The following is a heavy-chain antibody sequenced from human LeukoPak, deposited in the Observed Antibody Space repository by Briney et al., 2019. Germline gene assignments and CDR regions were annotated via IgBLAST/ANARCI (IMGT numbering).Heavy chain of an antibody. CDR1: GGSISSSSHY. CDR2: IYYSGST. V-gene: IGHV4-39*07. Sequence: SETLSLTCTVSGGSISSSSHYWGWIRQPPGKGLEWIGSIYYSGSTYYNPSLQSRVTISIDTSKNQFSLKLRFVTAADTAVYYCARVRCSGGSCPYYYYYYYMDVWGKGTTVTVSS. J-gene: IGHJ6*03. CDR3: ARVRCSGGSCPYYYYYYYMDV. D-gene: IGHD2-15*01.